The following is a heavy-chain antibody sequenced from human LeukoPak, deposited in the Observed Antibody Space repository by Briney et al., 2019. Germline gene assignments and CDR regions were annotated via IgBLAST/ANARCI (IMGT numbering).Heavy chain of an antibody. CDR1: GFTFSSYS. Sequence: GGSLRLSCAASGFTFSSYSMNWVRQTPGKGLEWVSYISSSGSTIYYADSVKGRFTISRDNAKNSLYLQMNSLRAEDTAVYYCAGLGITMIGGVWGKGTTVTISS. CDR2: ISSSGSTI. J-gene: IGHJ6*04. CDR3: AGLGITMIGGV. V-gene: IGHV3-48*04. D-gene: IGHD3-10*02.